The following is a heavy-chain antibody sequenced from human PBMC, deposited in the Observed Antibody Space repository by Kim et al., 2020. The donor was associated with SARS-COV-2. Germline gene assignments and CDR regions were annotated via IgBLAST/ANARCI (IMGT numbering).Heavy chain of an antibody. CDR1: GFTFSSYE. J-gene: IGHJ4*02. Sequence: GGSLRLSCAASGFTFSSYEMNWVRQAPGKGLEWVSYISSSGSTIYYADSVKGRFTISRDNAKNSLYLQMNSLRAEDTAVYYCARVRYEGFDYWGQGTLVTVSS. CDR2: ISSSGSTI. V-gene: IGHV3-48*03. D-gene: IGHD3-3*01. CDR3: ARVRYEGFDY.